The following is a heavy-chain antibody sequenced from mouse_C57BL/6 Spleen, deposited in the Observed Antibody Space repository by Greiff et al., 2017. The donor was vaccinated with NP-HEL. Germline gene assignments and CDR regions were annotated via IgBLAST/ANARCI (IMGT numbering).Heavy chain of an antibody. CDR3: ARLGYDGWFAY. V-gene: IGHV1-63*01. CDR1: GYTFTNYW. D-gene: IGHD2-3*01. J-gene: IGHJ3*01. CDR2: IYPGGGYT. Sequence: VQLQQSGAELVRPGTSVKMSCTASGYTFTNYWIGWAKQRPGHGLEWIGDIYPGGGYTNYTEKFKGKATLTADKSSSTAYMQFSSLTSEDSAIYYCARLGYDGWFAYWGQGTLVTVSA.